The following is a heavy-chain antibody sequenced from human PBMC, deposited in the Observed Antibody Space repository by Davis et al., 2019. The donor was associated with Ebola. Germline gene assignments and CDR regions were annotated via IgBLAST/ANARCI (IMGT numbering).Heavy chain of an antibody. Sequence: GGSLRLSCAASGFTFADYGMNWVRQAPGKGLEWVSAISGSGGSKYYVDSVKGRFTISRDNSKNTLYLQMNSLRAEDTAVYYCARVHRLGVIPNYWGQGTLVTFSS. D-gene: IGHD5-12*01. CDR1: GFTFADYG. CDR3: ARVHRLGVIPNY. CDR2: ISGSGGSK. J-gene: IGHJ4*02. V-gene: IGHV3-23*01.